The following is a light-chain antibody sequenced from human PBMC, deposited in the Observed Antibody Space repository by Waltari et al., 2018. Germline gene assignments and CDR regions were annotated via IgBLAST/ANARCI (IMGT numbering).Light chain of an antibody. CDR1: QGINYR. CDR2: GAS. CDR3: QQYYAFPHT. V-gene: IGKV1-NL1*01. Sequence: DIQMTQSPSSLSASAGDRVTIICRPGQGINYRLAWYQHKPGKAPRLLVYGASTLENGVPSRFTGGGSETQYTLTITSLQPDDFATYYCQQYYAFPHTFGQGTQVEI. J-gene: IGKJ2*01.